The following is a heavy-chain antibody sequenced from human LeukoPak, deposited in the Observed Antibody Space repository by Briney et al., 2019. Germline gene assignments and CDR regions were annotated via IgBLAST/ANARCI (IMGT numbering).Heavy chain of an antibody. D-gene: IGHD6-19*01. Sequence: PSETLSLTCTVSGGSISSSSYYWGWIRQPPGKGLEWIGSIYYSGSTYYNPSLKSRVTISVDTSKNQFSLKLSSVTAADTAVYYCARVILPHSSGWPYYFDYWGQGTLVTVSS. J-gene: IGHJ4*02. V-gene: IGHV4-39*07. CDR1: GGSISSSSYY. CDR2: IYYSGST. CDR3: ARVILPHSSGWPYYFDY.